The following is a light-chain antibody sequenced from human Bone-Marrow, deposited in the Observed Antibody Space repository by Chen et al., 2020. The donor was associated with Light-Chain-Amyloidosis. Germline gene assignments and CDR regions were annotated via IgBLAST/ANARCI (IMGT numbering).Light chain of an antibody. Sequence: EIVLTQSPGTLSLSPGEGANLSCRASQTISSNYLTWYQQKFGQAPRLLIYGSSSRATGIPDRFTGSGSGTDVTRTINRLVPAECGTYHCQKYGTSPLTFGGGTKVEIK. CDR3: QKYGTSPLT. CDR1: QTISSNY. V-gene: IGKV3-20*01. CDR2: GSS. J-gene: IGKJ4*01.